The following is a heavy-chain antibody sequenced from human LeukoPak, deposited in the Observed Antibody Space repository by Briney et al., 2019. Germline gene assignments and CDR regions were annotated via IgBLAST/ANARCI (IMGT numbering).Heavy chain of an antibody. CDR1: GGSISSYH. CDR2: IYHSGST. V-gene: IGHV4-59*08. Sequence: SETLSLTCTVSGGSISSYHWSWIRQPPGKGLEWIGSIYHSGSTYYNPSLKSRVTISVDTSKNQFSLKLSSVTAADTAVYYCARLEYSSSSADYWGQGTLVTVSS. D-gene: IGHD6-6*01. CDR3: ARLEYSSSSADY. J-gene: IGHJ4*02.